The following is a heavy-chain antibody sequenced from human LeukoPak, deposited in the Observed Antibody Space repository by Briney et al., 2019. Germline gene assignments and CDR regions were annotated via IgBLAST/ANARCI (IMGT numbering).Heavy chain of an antibody. CDR3: ASWPGAWYGEDS. CDR2: ISKSGDST. Sequence: GVSLRLSCAASGFTFNSFNMNWVRQAPGKGLEWVSAISKSGDSTFYADSVKGRFTISRDTSKNTVNLQMNSLRAEDTAVYYCASWPGAWYGEDSWGQGTLVTVSS. D-gene: IGHD3-10*01. V-gene: IGHV3-23*01. J-gene: IGHJ4*02. CDR1: GFTFNSFN.